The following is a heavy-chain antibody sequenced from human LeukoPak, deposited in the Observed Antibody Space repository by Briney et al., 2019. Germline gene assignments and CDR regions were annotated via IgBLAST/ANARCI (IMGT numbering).Heavy chain of an antibody. CDR1: GFNFANYD. D-gene: IGHD5-24*01. J-gene: IGHJ4*02. CDR3: AAVRGRKEMGDY. CDR2: ISDSGRRT. V-gene: IGHV3-23*01. Sequence: GGSLRLSCAASGFNFANYDMSWVRQAPGKGLEWVSTISDSGRRTYYADSVKGRFTISRDNSKNSLYLQMTNLRAEDTALYYCAAVRGRKEMGDYWGQGTLVTVSS.